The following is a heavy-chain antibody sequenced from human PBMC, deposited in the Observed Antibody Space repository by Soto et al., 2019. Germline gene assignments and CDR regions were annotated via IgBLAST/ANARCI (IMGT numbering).Heavy chain of an antibody. V-gene: IGHV1-18*01. CDR2: ISIEKGDT. Sequence: QVQVVQSGAEVKKPGASVKVACKASGYSFDTFGMSWVRQAPGQGLEWMGWISIEKGDTNSAQKFQDRVTMTTDTSTSTAYMELRSLTSDDTAVYYCARCYCSVGSCFTCSHFDLWGRGTLVTVSS. CDR3: ARCYCSVGSCFTCSHFDL. CDR1: GYSFDTFG. J-gene: IGHJ2*01. D-gene: IGHD2-15*01.